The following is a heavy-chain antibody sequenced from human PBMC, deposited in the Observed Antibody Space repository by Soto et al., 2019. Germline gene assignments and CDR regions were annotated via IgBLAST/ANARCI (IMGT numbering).Heavy chain of an antibody. CDR3: ASPPTTVTARFYYYMDV. CDR1: GGSISSYY. CDR2: IYYSGST. Sequence: SETLSLTCTVSGGSISSYYWSWIRQPPGKGLEWIGYIYYSGSTNYNPSLKSRVTISVDTSKNQFSLRLSSVTAADTAVYYCASPPTTVTARFYYYMDVWDKETTVTISS. D-gene: IGHD4-17*01. V-gene: IGHV4-59*08. J-gene: IGHJ6*03.